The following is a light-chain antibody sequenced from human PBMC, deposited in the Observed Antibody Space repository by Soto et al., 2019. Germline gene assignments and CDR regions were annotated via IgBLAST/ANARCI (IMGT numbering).Light chain of an antibody. Sequence: QSALTQPRSVSGSPGQSVTISCTGTSSDIGGYNYVSWYQQHPGKAPKLMIYVVSKRPSGVPDRFSGSKSGTSASLAITGLQAEDEADYYCQAYDNSLGVSVLFGGGTKLTVL. J-gene: IGLJ3*02. CDR3: QAYDNSLGVSVL. CDR1: SSDIGGYNY. CDR2: VVS. V-gene: IGLV2-11*01.